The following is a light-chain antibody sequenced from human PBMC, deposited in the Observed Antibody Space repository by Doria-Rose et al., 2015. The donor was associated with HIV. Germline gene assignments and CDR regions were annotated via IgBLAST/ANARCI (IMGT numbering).Light chain of an antibody. CDR2: DGS. CDR3: HQYGTSWM. CDR1: QSFSSTY. J-gene: IGKJ1*01. V-gene: IGKV3-20*01. Sequence: TQSPGTLSLSPVERATLSCRASQSFSSTYLAWYQQKPGQAPSLLIYDGSTRATGIPDRFSACGSGTDFTLTINRLEPEDFALYYCHQYGTSWMFGQGTKVEI.